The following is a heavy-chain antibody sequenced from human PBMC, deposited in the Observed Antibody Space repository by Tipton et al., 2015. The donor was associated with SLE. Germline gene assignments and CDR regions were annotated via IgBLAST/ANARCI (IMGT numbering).Heavy chain of an antibody. D-gene: IGHD5-18*01. Sequence: RSLRLSCAASGFTFSSYAMHWVRQAPGKGLEWVAVISYDGSNKYYADSAKGRFTISRDNSKNTLYLQMNSLRAEDTAVYYCAKDQEYSRYYFDYWGQGTLVTVSS. CDR1: GFTFSSYA. J-gene: IGHJ4*02. CDR3: AKDQEYSRYYFDY. CDR2: ISYDGSNK. V-gene: IGHV3-30-3*01.